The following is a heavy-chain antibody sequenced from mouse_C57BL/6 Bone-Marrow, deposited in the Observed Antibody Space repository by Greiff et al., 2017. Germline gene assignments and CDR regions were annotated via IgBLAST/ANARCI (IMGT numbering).Heavy chain of an antibody. Sequence: EVQLVESGGGLVQPGGSLKLSCAASGFTFSDYYMYWVRQTPEKRLEWVAYISNGGGSTYYPDTVKGRFTISRDNAKNTLYLQMSRLKSEDTAMYYCARHGLYYGGLDYWGQGTTLTVSS. CDR2: ISNGGGST. CDR1: GFTFSDYY. CDR3: ARHGLYYGGLDY. J-gene: IGHJ2*01. V-gene: IGHV5-12*01. D-gene: IGHD1-1*01.